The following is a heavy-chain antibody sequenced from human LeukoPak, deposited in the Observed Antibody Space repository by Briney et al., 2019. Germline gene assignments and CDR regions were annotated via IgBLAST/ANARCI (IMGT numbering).Heavy chain of an antibody. D-gene: IGHD6-6*01. Sequence: SETLSLTCTASGGSISNYYWSWIRQPPGKGLEWISDISYGGGTNYNPSLKSRVTISVDTSKNQFSLKLSSVTAADTAVYYCARDVRGIADRPDWVQPLPYSYYYMDVWGKGTTVTISS. CDR2: ISYGGGT. CDR1: GGSISNYY. J-gene: IGHJ6*03. V-gene: IGHV4-59*01. CDR3: ARDVRGIADRPDWVQPLPYSYYYMDV.